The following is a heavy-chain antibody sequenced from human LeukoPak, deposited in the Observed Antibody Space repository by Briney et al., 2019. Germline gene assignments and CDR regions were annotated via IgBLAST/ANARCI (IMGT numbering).Heavy chain of an antibody. CDR3: AREGYYGSGSYYNWFDP. CDR2: MNPNSGNT. D-gene: IGHD3-10*01. J-gene: IGHJ5*02. V-gene: IGHV1-8*01. CDR1: GYTFTSYD. Sequence: ASVKVSCKASGYTFTSYDINWGRQATGQGLEWMGWMNPNSGNTGYAQKFQGRVTMTRNTSISTAYMELSSLRSEDTAVYYCAREGYYGSGSYYNWFDPWGQGTLVTVSS.